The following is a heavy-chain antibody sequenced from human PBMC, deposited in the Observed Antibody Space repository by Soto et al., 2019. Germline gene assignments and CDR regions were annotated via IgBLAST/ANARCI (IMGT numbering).Heavy chain of an antibody. CDR1: GFTFSDYY. V-gene: IGHV3-11*01. CDR3: ARDPPGGVAGTEYYYYMDV. J-gene: IGHJ6*03. Sequence: PGGSLRLSCAASGFTFSDYYMSWIRQAPGKGLEWVSYLSSSGSTIYYADSVKGRFTISRDNAKNSLYLKMNSLRAEDTAVYYCARDPPGGVAGTEYYYYMDVWGKGTTVTVSS. CDR2: LSSSGSTI. D-gene: IGHD6-19*01.